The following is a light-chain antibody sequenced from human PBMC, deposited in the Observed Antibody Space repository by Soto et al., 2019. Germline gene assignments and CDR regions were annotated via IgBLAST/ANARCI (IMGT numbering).Light chain of an antibody. CDR1: QTISNW. Sequence: IQMTQSPSTLSASVGDRVTITCRASQTISNWLAWYQQKPGKAPKLLIYKASTLESGVPSRFSGSGSGTEFTLTISSLQPEDFAPYFCQQYNSYSQTFGQGTKVEIK. CDR3: QQYNSYSQT. J-gene: IGKJ1*01. V-gene: IGKV1-5*03. CDR2: KAS.